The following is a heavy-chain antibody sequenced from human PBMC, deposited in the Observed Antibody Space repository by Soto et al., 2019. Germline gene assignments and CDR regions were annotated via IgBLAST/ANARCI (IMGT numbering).Heavy chain of an antibody. CDR2: ISGSGGST. CDR3: AKGIDYYDSSGSDVPIEYFQH. J-gene: IGHJ1*01. D-gene: IGHD3-22*01. Sequence: GGSLRLSCAASGFTFSSYAMSWVRQAPGKGLEWVSAISGSGGSTYYADSVKGRFTISRDNSKNTLYLQMNSLRAEETAVYYCAKGIDYYDSSGSDVPIEYFQHWGQGTLVTVSS. CDR1: GFTFSSYA. V-gene: IGHV3-23*01.